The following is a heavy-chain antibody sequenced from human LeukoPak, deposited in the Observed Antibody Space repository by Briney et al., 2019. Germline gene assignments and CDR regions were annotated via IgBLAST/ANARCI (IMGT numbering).Heavy chain of an antibody. CDR1: GGSISSYY. CDR3: ARQKRWSTSYYYYYGMDV. CDR2: IYYSGST. Sequence: SETLSLTCPVSGGSISSYYWSWIRQPPGKGLEGIGYIYYSGSTNYNPSLKSRVTISVDTSKNQFSLKLSSVTAADTAVYYCARQKRWSTSYYYYYGMDVWGQGTTVTVSS. J-gene: IGHJ6*02. V-gene: IGHV4-59*08. D-gene: IGHD4-23*01.